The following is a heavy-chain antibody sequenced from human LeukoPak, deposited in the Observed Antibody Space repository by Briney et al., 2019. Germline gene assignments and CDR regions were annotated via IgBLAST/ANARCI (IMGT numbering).Heavy chain of an antibody. J-gene: IGHJ4*02. Sequence: GGSLRLSCAASGFTFSSYGMHWVRQAPGKGLEWVAFIRYDGSNKYYADSVKGRFTISRDNYKNTLYLQMNSLRAEDTAVYYCAKDRDDYYGSGSCLTDWGQGTLVTVSS. D-gene: IGHD3-10*01. CDR3: AKDRDDYYGSGSCLTD. CDR1: GFTFSSYG. CDR2: IRYDGSNK. V-gene: IGHV3-30*02.